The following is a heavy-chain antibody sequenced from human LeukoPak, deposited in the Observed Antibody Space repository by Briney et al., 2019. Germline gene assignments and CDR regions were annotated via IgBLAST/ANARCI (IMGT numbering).Heavy chain of an antibody. CDR3: ARGRVYGGNPGGY. D-gene: IGHD4-23*01. V-gene: IGHV3-7*01. CDR2: IKQDGSEK. CDR1: GFTFSSYW. J-gene: IGHJ4*02. Sequence: PGGSLRLSCAASGFTFSSYWMSWVRQAPGKGLEWVANIKQDGSEKYYVDSVKGRSTISRDNAKNSLYLQMNSLRAEDTAVYYCARGRVYGGNPGGYWGQGTLVTVSS.